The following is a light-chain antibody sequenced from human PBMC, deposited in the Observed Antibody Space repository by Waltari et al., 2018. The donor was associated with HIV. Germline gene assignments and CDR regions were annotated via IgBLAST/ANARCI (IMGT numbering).Light chain of an antibody. CDR3: GSYAGSNNLV. Sequence: QSALTQPPPASGSPGQAVTISCTGTSSDVGGSNYVSWYQPHPGKSPKLMIYEVRNRASGVPDRFSASKSGNTASLTVSVLQAEDEADYYCGSYAGSNNLVFGGGTKLTVL. CDR1: SSDVGGSNY. V-gene: IGLV2-8*01. CDR2: EVR. J-gene: IGLJ2*01.